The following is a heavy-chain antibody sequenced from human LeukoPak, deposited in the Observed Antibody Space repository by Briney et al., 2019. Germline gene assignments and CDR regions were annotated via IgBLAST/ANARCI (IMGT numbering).Heavy chain of an antibody. CDR1: GLTFSNYW. V-gene: IGHV3-7*01. Sequence: PGGSLRLSCAASGLTFSNYWMSWVRQAPGKGLEWVANIKEDGSAKYYVDSVKGRFTISRDNAKNSLYLQTNSLRAEDTAVYYCATEVYYYMDVWGKGTTVTVSS. CDR3: ATEVYYYMDV. CDR2: IKEDGSAK. J-gene: IGHJ6*03.